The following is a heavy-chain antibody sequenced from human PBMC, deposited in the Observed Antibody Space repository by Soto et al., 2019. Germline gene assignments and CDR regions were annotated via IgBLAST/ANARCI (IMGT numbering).Heavy chain of an antibody. CDR3: ARAERGSMTTVRFVY. V-gene: IGHV4-34*01. Sequence: QVQLQQWGAGLLKPSETLSLTCAVYGGSFSGYYWSWIRQPPGKGLEWIGEINHSGSTNYNPSLKSRVTISVDTSKNQFSLKLSSVTAADTAVYYCARAERGSMTTVRFVYWGQGTLVTVSS. CDR1: GGSFSGYY. CDR2: INHSGST. D-gene: IGHD4-4*01. J-gene: IGHJ4*02.